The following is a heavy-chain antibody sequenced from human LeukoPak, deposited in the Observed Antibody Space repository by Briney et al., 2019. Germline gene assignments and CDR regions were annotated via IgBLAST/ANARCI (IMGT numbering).Heavy chain of an antibody. CDR3: AKDRDLDLTGYSITSYFDY. CDR1: GFTFSRYS. V-gene: IGHV3-23*01. Sequence: GGSLRLSCAASGFTFSRYSMNWVRQAPGKGLEWVSAISGSGGSTYYADSVKGRFTISRDNSKNTLYLQMNSLRAEDTAVYYCAKDRDLDLTGYSITSYFDYWGQGTLVTVSS. CDR2: ISGSGGST. D-gene: IGHD3-9*01. J-gene: IGHJ4*02.